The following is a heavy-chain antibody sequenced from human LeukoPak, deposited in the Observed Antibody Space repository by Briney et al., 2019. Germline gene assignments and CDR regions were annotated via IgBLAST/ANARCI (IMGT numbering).Heavy chain of an antibody. Sequence: SETLSLTCTVSGGSVSSGSYYWSWIRQPPGKGLEWIGYIYYSGSTNYNPSLKSRITITVDTSKNQFSLKLSSVTAADTAVHYCARLDYGDYYWGQGTLVTVSS. J-gene: IGHJ4*02. V-gene: IGHV4-61*01. CDR1: GGSVSSGSYY. CDR3: ARLDYGDYY. D-gene: IGHD4-17*01. CDR2: IYYSGST.